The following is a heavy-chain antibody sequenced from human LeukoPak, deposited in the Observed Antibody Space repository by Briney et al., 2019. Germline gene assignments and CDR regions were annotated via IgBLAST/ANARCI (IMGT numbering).Heavy chain of an antibody. CDR3: AGSARY. V-gene: IGHV1-2*02. J-gene: IGHJ4*02. CDR1: GYTFNDYY. D-gene: IGHD3-10*01. Sequence: GASVKVSCKASGYTFNDYYLHWVRQAPGQGLEWMGWINPNSGDTNYAQKFQGRVTMTRDTSVGTAYMELTRLRSDDTAVYYCAGSARYWGQGTLVTVSS. CDR2: INPNSGDT.